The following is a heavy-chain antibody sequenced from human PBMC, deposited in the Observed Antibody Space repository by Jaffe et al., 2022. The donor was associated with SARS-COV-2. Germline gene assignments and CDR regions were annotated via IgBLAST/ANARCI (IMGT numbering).Heavy chain of an antibody. D-gene: IGHD6-13*01. J-gene: IGHJ6*02. V-gene: IGHV3-30*18. CDR1: GFTFSSYG. CDR3: AKMYSSSWYNYYYGMDV. Sequence: QVQLVESGGGVVQPGRSLRLSCAASGFTFSSYGMHWVRQAPGKGLEWVAVISYDGSNKYYADSVKGRFTISRDNSKNTLYLQMNSLRAEDTAVYYCAKMYSSSWYNYYYGMDVWGQGTTVTVSS. CDR2: ISYDGSNK.